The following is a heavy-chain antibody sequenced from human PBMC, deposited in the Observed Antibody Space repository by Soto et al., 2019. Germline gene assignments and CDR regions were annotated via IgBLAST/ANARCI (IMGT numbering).Heavy chain of an antibody. V-gene: IGHV4-31*03. J-gene: IGHJ4*02. CDR3: SRGILV. CDR1: GGSISSSRFH. D-gene: IGHD2-15*01. CDR2: ISYGGTT. Sequence: SETLSLTCTVSGGSISSSRFHWNWIRQPPGEGLEWIGCISYGGTTSYNPSLKSRLTISVDTSKNQFSLMLNSVTAADTAVYYCSRGILVWGQGTLVTVSS.